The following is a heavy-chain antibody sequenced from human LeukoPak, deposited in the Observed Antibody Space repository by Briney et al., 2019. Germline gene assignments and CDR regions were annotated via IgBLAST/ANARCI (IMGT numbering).Heavy chain of an antibody. Sequence: SGPTLVNPTQTLTLTCTFSGFSLSTRGMCVSWIRQPPGKALEWLGRIDWDDDKYYSTALKTRLTISKDPSKNQVVLTMTNMDPVDTATYYCARIRPNYYHSSGFFDYWGQGTLVTVSS. CDR3: ARIRPNYYHSSGFFDY. V-gene: IGHV2-70*11. D-gene: IGHD3-22*01. J-gene: IGHJ4*02. CDR1: GFSLSTRGMC. CDR2: IDWDDDK.